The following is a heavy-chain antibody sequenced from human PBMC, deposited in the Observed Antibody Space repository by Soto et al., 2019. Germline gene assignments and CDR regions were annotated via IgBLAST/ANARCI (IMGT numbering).Heavy chain of an antibody. D-gene: IGHD5-18*01. J-gene: IGHJ4*02. Sequence: GGSLRLSCAASGFAFSSYAMSWVRQAPGKGLEWVSAISGGGGSTYYADSVKGRFTISRDNSRDSLSLQMDSLRAEDTAVYYCAKGSASVRPYYFDSWGQGTLVTVSS. CDR3: AKGSASVRPYYFDS. CDR1: GFAFSSYA. CDR2: ISGGGGST. V-gene: IGHV3-23*01.